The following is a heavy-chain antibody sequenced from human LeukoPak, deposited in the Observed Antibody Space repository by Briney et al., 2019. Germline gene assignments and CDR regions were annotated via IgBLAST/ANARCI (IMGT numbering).Heavy chain of an antibody. D-gene: IGHD2-15*01. J-gene: IGHJ4*02. V-gene: IGHV4-31*03. CDR2: IYYSGST. CDR3: ARYCSGGSCRYRANFDY. Sequence: PSETLSLTCTASGGSISSGGYSWSWIRQHPGKGLEWIGYIYYSGSTYYNPSLKSRVTISVDTSKNQFSLKLSSVTAADTAVYYCARYCSGGSCRYRANFDYWGQGTLVTVSS. CDR1: GGSISSGGYS.